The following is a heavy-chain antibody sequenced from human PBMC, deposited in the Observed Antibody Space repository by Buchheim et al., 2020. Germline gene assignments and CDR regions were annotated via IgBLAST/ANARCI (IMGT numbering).Heavy chain of an antibody. Sequence: VQLVESGGGLVQPGGSLRLSCAASGFTFSSYAMHWVRQAPGKGLEWVAVISYDGSNKYYADSVKGRFTISRDNSKNTLYLQMNSLRAEDTAVYYCARDRLVGATTHFDYWGQGTL. CDR2: ISYDGSNK. V-gene: IGHV3-30-3*01. J-gene: IGHJ4*02. D-gene: IGHD1-26*01. CDR1: GFTFSSYA. CDR3: ARDRLVGATTHFDY.